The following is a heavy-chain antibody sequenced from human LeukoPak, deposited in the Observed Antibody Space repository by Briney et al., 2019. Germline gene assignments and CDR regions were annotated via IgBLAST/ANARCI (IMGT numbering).Heavy chain of an antibody. CDR3: ARDPGYSSPRGDY. CDR1: RYTFTDYF. J-gene: IGHJ4*02. V-gene: IGHV1-2*02. D-gene: IGHD5-18*01. CDR2: IDPNSGGT. Sequence: GASVKVSCKASRYTFTDYFMHWVRQAPGQGLEWMAWIDPNSGGTHYAQKFQGRVTMTRDTSISTAYMELSRLRSDDTAVYYCARDPGYSSPRGDYWGQGTLVTVSS.